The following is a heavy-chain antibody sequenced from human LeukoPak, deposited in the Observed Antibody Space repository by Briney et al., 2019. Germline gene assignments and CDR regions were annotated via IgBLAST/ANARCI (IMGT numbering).Heavy chain of an antibody. Sequence: SETLSLTCTVSGCSISSYYCSWIRQPPGKGLEWIGYINYSGSTNYNPYLKSRVTISVDTSKNQFSLKLSSVTAADTAVYYCARMVTMVRALDYWGQGTLVTVSS. CDR3: ARMVTMVRALDY. CDR1: GCSISSYY. V-gene: IGHV4-59*01. CDR2: INYSGST. D-gene: IGHD3-10*01. J-gene: IGHJ4*02.